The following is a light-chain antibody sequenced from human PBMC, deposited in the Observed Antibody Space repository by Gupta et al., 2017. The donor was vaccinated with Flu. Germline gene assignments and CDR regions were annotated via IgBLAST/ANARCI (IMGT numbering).Light chain of an antibody. CDR1: SSNIGNNA. CDR2: SNN. J-gene: IGLJ2*01. V-gene: IGLV1-44*01. Sequence: VTITCTGNSSNIGNNAVNWYQQHPGTAPKLLIYSNNKRPSGVPERFSGSESGTSASLTISGLQAEDEADYYCAAWDASLNGVVFGGGTKLTVL. CDR3: AAWDASLNGVV.